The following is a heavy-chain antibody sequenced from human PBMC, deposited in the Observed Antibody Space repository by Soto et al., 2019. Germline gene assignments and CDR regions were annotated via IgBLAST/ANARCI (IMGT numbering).Heavy chain of an antibody. CDR3: ARQIYDSDTGPNFQYYFDS. V-gene: IGHV5-10-1*01. D-gene: IGHD3-22*01. CDR1: GYSFTTYW. CDR2: IDPSDSQT. J-gene: IGHJ4*02. Sequence: GESLKISCKASGYSFTTYWISWVRQMPGKGLEYMGRIDPSDSQTYYSPSFRGHVTISVTKSITTVFLQWSSLRASDTAMYYCARQIYDSDTGPNFQYYFDSWGQGTPVTVSS.